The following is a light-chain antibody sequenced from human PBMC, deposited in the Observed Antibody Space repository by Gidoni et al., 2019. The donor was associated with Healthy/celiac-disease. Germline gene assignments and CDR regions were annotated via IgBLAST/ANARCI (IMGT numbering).Light chain of an antibody. Sequence: EIQMTQSPSSLSAFVGDRVAITCRASENIDNYLNWYQQKPGKAPNLLIHTSSNLQSGVPSRFSGGGSGTDFTLTITGLQPEDFATYYCQQSSRTPITFGQGTRL. J-gene: IGKJ5*01. CDR1: ENIDNY. CDR3: QQSSRTPIT. V-gene: IGKV1-39*01. CDR2: TSS.